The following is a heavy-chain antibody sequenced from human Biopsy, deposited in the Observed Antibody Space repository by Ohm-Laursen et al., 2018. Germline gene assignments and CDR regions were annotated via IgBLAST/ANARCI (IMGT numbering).Heavy chain of an antibody. V-gene: IGHV1-18*04. CDR1: GYTFTAYG. CDR2: ISTYNDDT. D-gene: IGHD3-3*01. Sequence: ASVKASCKTSGYTFTAYGISWVRQAPGQELEWMGWISTYNDDTNIAQKFQGRVSMTTDTSTRTAYMELRSLRSGDTAIYFCARDPGYDFWSGSDPFDIWGQGTLVTVS. J-gene: IGHJ3*02. CDR3: ARDPGYDFWSGSDPFDI.